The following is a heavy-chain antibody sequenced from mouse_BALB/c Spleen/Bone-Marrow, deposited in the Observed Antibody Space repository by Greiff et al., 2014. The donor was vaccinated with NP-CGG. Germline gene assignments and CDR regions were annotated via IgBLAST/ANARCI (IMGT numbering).Heavy chain of an antibody. CDR1: GYTFTSYW. Sequence: VKLVESGAELVKPGASVNLSCEASGYTFTSYWVYWVKQRPGQGLEWIGEINPSNGRANYNEKFKNKATLTVDKSTSTAYMQVSSLTSEDSAVYYCARRDFRSWFAYWGQGTLVTVSA. CDR3: ARRDFRSWFAY. J-gene: IGHJ3*01. D-gene: IGHD2-14*01. CDR2: INPSNGRA. V-gene: IGHV1S81*02.